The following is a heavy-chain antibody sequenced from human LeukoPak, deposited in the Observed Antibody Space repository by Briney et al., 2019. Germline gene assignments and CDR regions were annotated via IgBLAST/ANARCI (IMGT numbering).Heavy chain of an antibody. V-gene: IGHV1-46*01. CDR2: INPSGGST. CDR1: GYTFTSYY. J-gene: IGHJ6*04. D-gene: IGHD3-9*01. Sequence: ASVKVSCKASGYTFTSYYMHWVRQAPGQGLEWMGIINPSGGSTSYAQKFQGRVTMTRDTSTSTVYMELSSLRSEDTAVYYCARDPANYDILTGYYTPPDVWGKGTTVTISS. CDR3: ARDPANYDILTGYYTPPDV.